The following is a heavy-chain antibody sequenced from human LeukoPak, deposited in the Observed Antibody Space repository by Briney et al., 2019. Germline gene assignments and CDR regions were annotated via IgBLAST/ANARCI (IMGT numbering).Heavy chain of an antibody. J-gene: IGHJ3*02. V-gene: IGHV4-34*01. Sequence: SETLSLTCAVYGGSFSGYYWSWIRQPPGKRLEWIGEINHSGSTNYNPSLKSRVTISVDTSKNQFSLKLSSVTAADTALYYCARGGSSYAFDIWGQGTMVTVSS. CDR3: ARGGSSYAFDI. CDR1: GGSFSGYY. CDR2: INHSGST. D-gene: IGHD1-26*01.